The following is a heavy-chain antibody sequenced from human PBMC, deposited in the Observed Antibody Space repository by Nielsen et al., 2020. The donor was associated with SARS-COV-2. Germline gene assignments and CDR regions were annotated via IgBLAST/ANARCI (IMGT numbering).Heavy chain of an antibody. CDR3: TRYDFWSGYYNDY. Sequence: GESLKISCAASGFTFTNAWMSWVRQAPGKGLEWVGRIKSKTDGGTTDYAAPVKGRFTISRDDSKSIAYLQMNSLKTEDTAVYYCTRYDFWSGYYNDYWGQGTLVTVSS. CDR2: IKSKTDGGTT. J-gene: IGHJ4*02. D-gene: IGHD3-3*01. V-gene: IGHV3-15*01. CDR1: GFTFTNAW.